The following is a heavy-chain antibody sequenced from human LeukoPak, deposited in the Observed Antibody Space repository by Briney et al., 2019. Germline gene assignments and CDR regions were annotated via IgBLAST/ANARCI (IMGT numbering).Heavy chain of an antibody. Sequence: GASVKVSCKASGYTFTSYYMHWVRQAPGQGLEWMGIINPSGGSTSYAQKFQGRVTMTRDTSTSTAYMELRSLRSDDTAVYYCASDLGYCSSTSCYEKYYGMDVWGQGTTVTVSS. CDR1: GYTFTSYY. V-gene: IGHV1-46*01. CDR3: ASDLGYCSSTSCYEKYYGMDV. J-gene: IGHJ6*02. D-gene: IGHD2-2*01. CDR2: INPSGGST.